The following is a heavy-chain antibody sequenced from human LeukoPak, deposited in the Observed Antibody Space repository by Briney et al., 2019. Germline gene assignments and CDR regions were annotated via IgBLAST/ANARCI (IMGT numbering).Heavy chain of an antibody. V-gene: IGHV6-1*01. CDR2: TYYRSKWYN. CDR1: GDSVSSNSAA. Sequence: SQTLSLTCAISGDSVSSNSAAWNWIRQSPSRGLEWLGRTYYRSKWYNDYAVSVKSRITINPDTSKNQFSLQLNSVTPEDTAVYYCARDHEVPAYRVGYSRGVAFDYWGQGTLVTVSS. D-gene: IGHD1-26*01. CDR3: ARDHEVPAYRVGYSRGVAFDY. J-gene: IGHJ4*02.